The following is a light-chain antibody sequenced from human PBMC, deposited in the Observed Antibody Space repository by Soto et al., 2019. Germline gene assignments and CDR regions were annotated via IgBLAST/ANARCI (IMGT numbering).Light chain of an antibody. CDR1: QSLLHSNGYNY. J-gene: IGKJ4*01. CDR2: LAS. CDR3: MQLLHPPLT. V-gene: IGKV2-28*01. Sequence: DVVMTQSPLSLPVTPGEPASISCRSSQSLLHSNGYNYLAWFLQKAGQSPQLLIYLASSRASGVPDRFSGSGSGTDFTLEISSVEAEDVGIYCCMQLLHPPLTFGGGTKVDIK.